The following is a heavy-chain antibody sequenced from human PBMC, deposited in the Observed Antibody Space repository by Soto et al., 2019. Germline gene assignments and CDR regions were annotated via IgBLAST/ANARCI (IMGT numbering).Heavy chain of an antibody. D-gene: IGHD3-16*02. CDR3: AREMITFGGDIAQPNFDY. V-gene: IGHV3-30-3*01. CDR2: ISYDGSNK. Sequence: QVQLVESGGGVVQPGRSLRLSCAASGFTFSSYAMHWVRQAPGKGLEWVAVISYDGSNKYYADSVKGRFTISRDNSKNTLYLQMNSLRAEDTAVYYCAREMITFGGDIAQPNFDYWGQGTLVTVSS. CDR1: GFTFSSYA. J-gene: IGHJ4*02.